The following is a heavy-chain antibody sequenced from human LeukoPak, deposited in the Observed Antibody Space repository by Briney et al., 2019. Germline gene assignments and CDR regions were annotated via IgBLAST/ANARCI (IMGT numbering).Heavy chain of an antibody. CDR3: ARAGGSSPAGDYYYYYYMDV. CDR1: GDSVSSNSAA. CDR2: TYYRSMWYN. D-gene: IGHD6-6*01. J-gene: IGHJ6*03. Sequence: PSQTLSLTCAISGDSVSSNSAAWNWIRQSPSRGLEWLGRTYYRSMWYNDYAVSVKSRITINPDTSKNQFSLQLNSVTPEDTAVYYCARAGGSSPAGDYYYYYYMDVWGKGTTVTVSS. V-gene: IGHV6-1*01.